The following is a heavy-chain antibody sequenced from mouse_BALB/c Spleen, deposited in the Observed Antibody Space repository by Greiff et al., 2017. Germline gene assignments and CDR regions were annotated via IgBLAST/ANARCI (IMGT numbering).Heavy chain of an antibody. CDR2: IYPSDSYT. V-gene: IGHV1-69*02. Sequence: VQLQQPGAELVRPGASVKLSCKASGYTFTSYWINWVKQRPGQGLEWIGNIYPSDSYTNYNQKFKDKATLTVDKSSSTAYMQLSSPTSEDSAVYYCTRGGYDYDGYYFDYWGQGTTLTVSS. CDR3: TRGGYDYDGYYFDY. J-gene: IGHJ2*01. CDR1: GYTFTSYW. D-gene: IGHD2-4*01.